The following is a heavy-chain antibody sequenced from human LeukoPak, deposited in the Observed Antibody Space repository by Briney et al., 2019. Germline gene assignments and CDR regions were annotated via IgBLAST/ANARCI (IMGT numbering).Heavy chain of an antibody. V-gene: IGHV3-9*03. CDR2: ISWDSGSI. CDR1: GFTFDDYS. CDR3: AKAIALSISDAFDI. D-gene: IGHD2-2*01. J-gene: IGHJ3*02. Sequence: GGSLRFSCAASGFTFDDYSMHWVRHAPGKGLEWVSGISWDSGSIGYAVSVKGRFALSRANATNSLYLQMNRLRAEDMALYYCAKAIALSISDAFDIWGQGTMVTVSS.